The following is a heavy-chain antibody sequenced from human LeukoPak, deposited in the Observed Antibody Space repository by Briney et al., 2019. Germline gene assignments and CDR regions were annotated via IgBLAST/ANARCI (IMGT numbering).Heavy chain of an antibody. CDR2: ISSSSSYI. CDR1: GFTFNTYS. D-gene: IGHD4-17*01. CDR3: ARVSPNTVTTLQYFDY. V-gene: IGHV3-21*01. J-gene: IGHJ4*02. Sequence: GGSLRLSCAASGFTFNTYSMNWVRQAPGKGLEWVSSISSSSSYIYYTDSMKGRFTISRDNARKSLYLQMNSLRAEDTAVYYCARVSPNTVTTLQYFDYWGQGTLVTVSS.